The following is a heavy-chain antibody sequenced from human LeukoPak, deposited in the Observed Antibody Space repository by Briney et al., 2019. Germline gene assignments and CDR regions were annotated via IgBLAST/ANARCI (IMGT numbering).Heavy chain of an antibody. V-gene: IGHV3-30*02. Sequence: GGSLRLSCAASGFTFSSYGTHWVRQAPGKGLEWVAFIRYDGSNKYYADSVKGRFTISRDNSKNTLYLQMNSLRAEDTAVYYCAKLPLYSGSGDAFDIWGQGTMVTVSS. CDR1: GFTFSSYG. CDR3: AKLPLYSGSGDAFDI. J-gene: IGHJ3*02. CDR2: IRYDGSNK. D-gene: IGHD1-26*01.